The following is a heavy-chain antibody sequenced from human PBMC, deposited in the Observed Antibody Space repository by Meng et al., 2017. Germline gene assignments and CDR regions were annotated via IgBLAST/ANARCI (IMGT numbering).Heavy chain of an antibody. CDR2: ISKGADAT. D-gene: IGHD3-22*01. Sequence: GESLKISCEASGFTFSSHVMYWVRQAPGRGLEWVSAISKGADATFYSDSVQGRFTISRDNSKNTLYLQMSALRAEDTALYYCARIAARYDHGGFDYWGQGTLVTVSS. J-gene: IGHJ4*02. V-gene: IGHV3-23*01. CDR1: GFTFSSHV. CDR3: ARIAARYDHGGFDY.